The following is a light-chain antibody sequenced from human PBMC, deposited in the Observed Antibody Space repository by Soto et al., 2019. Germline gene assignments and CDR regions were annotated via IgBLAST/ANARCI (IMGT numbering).Light chain of an antibody. CDR2: TNN. CDR3: AAWDDSLNGRGV. J-gene: IGLJ3*02. Sequence: QSVLTQPPSASGTPGPRVTISCSGSYSNIGSNTVNWYQQFPGAAPKLLISTNNQRPSGVPDRFSGSKSGTSASLTITGLQSDDEAVYYCAAWDDSLNGRGVFGGGTKVTVL. V-gene: IGLV1-44*01. CDR1: YSNIGSNT.